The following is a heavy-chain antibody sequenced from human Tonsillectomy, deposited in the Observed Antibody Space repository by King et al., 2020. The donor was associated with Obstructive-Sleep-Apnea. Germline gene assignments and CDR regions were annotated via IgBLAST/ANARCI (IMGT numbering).Heavy chain of an antibody. CDR1: GYTFSGYY. CDR3: ARENTHTTGWSNGPDGNDY. J-gene: IGHJ4*02. CDR2: INPNSGGT. Sequence: QLVQSGAEVKKPGASVKVSCKASGYTFSGYYMHWVRQAPGQGLEWMGWINPNSGGTNYAQKFQGRVTMTRDTSINTAYMELSRLRSDDTAMYYCARENTHTTGWSNGPDGNDYWGQGTLVTVSS. D-gene: IGHD6-19*01. V-gene: IGHV1-2*02.